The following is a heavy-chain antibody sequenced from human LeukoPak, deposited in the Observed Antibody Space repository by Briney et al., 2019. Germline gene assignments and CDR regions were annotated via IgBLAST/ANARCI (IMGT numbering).Heavy chain of an antibody. CDR2: INHSGST. J-gene: IGHJ4*02. CDR1: GGSFSGYY. V-gene: IGHV4-34*01. CDR3: ARAPAATPLGIYFDY. Sequence: SETLSLTCAVYGGSFSGYYWSWIRQPPGKGLEWIGEINHSGSTNYNPSLKSRVTISVDTSKNQFSLKLSSVTAADTAVCYCARAPAATPLGIYFDYWGQGTLVTVSS. D-gene: IGHD2-2*01.